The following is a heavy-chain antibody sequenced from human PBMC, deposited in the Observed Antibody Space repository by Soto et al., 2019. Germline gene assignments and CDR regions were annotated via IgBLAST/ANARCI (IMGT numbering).Heavy chain of an antibody. CDR3: ARGVATVTTRRANWFDP. D-gene: IGHD4-17*01. CDR1: GYSISSGYY. V-gene: IGHV4-38-2*01. Sequence: SETLSLTCAVSGYSISSGYYWGWIRQPPGKGLEWIGSIYHSGSTYYNPSLKSRVTISVDTSKNQFSLKLSSVTAADTAVYYCARGVATVTTRRANWFDPWGQGTLVTV. J-gene: IGHJ5*02. CDR2: IYHSGST.